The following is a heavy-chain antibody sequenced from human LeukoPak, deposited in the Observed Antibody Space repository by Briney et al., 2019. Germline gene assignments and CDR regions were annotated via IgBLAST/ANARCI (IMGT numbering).Heavy chain of an antibody. V-gene: IGHV4-61*02. CDR2: IYTSGST. D-gene: IGHD1-26*01. J-gene: IGHJ2*01. CDR1: GGSISGGSYY. CDR3: AAGSYGYWFFDL. Sequence: SETLSLTCTVSGGSISGGSYYWSWIRQPAGKGLEWIGRIYTSGSTNYNPSLKSRVTISVDTSKNQFSLKLSSVTAADTAVYYCAAGSYGYWFFDLWGRGTLVTVSS.